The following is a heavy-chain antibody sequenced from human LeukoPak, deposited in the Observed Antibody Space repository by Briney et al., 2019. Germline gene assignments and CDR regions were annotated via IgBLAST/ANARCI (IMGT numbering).Heavy chain of an antibody. V-gene: IGHV3-30*02. CDR3: AKASAMIVVVSKHFDY. J-gene: IGHJ4*02. CDR2: IRYDGSNK. Sequence: GGSLRLSCAASGFTFSSYGMHWVRQAPGKGLEWVAFIRYDGSNKYYADSVKGRFTISRDNSKNTLYLQMNSLSAEDTAVYYCAKASAMIVVVSKHFDYWGQGTLVTVSS. D-gene: IGHD3-22*01. CDR1: GFTFSSYG.